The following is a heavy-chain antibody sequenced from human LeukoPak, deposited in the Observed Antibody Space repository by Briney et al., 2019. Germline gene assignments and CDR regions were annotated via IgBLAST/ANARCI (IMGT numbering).Heavy chain of an antibody. V-gene: IGHV3-74*01. D-gene: IGHD1-26*01. CDR1: GFTFSSYW. CDR2: INSDGSST. J-gene: IGHJ4*02. Sequence: GGSLRLSCAASGFTFSSYWMHWVRQAPGKGLVWVSRINSDGSSTSYADSVKGRFTISRDNAKNTLYLLMNSLRAEDTAVYYCARAPEWEPPLDYWGQGTLVTVSS. CDR3: ARAPEWEPPLDY.